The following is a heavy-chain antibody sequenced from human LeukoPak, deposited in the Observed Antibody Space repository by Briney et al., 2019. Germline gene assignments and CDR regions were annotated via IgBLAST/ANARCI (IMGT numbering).Heavy chain of an antibody. Sequence: SETLSLTCTVSGGSISSYYWSWIRQPAGKGLEWIGRIYTSGSTNYNPSLKSRVTMSVDTSKNQFSLKLSSVTAADTAVYYCARPMYYYDSSGYYSYAFDIWGQGTMVTVSS. CDR3: ARPMYYYDSSGYYSYAFDI. CDR1: GGSISSYY. D-gene: IGHD3-22*01. J-gene: IGHJ3*02. CDR2: IYTSGST. V-gene: IGHV4-4*07.